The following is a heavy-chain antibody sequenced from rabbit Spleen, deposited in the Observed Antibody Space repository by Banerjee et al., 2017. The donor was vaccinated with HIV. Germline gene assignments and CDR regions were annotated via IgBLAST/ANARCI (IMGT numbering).Heavy chain of an antibody. CDR3: ARETWGSTGNYGL. V-gene: IGHV1S45*01. CDR1: GIDFSTYG. J-gene: IGHJ4*01. CDR2: IYADSSTFT. D-gene: IGHD7-1*01. Sequence: QEQLEESGGGLVQPGASLTLTCKASGIDFSTYGITWVRQAPGKGLEWIACIYADSSTFTYYASWAKGRFTISKTSSTTVTLQVTSLTAADTATYFCARETWGSTGNYGLWGPGTLVTVS.